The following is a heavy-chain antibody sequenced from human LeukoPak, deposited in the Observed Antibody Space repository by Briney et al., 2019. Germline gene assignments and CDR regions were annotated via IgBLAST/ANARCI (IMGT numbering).Heavy chain of an antibody. CDR2: LRGSGGNT. CDR1: GFTFSSYA. V-gene: IGHV3-23*01. D-gene: IGHD2-2*01. CDR3: AKVASLCTSDSCGRGGFDY. Sequence: GGSLRLSCTASGFTFSSYAMSWVRQAPGKGLEWVSALRGSGGNTYYADSVKGRFTISRDNSKNTLYLQMNSLRAEDTAKYYWAKVASLCTSDSCGRGGFDYWGQGTLVTVSS. J-gene: IGHJ4*02.